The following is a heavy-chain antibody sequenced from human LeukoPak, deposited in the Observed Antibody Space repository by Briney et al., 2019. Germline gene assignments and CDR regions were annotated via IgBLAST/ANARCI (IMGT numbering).Heavy chain of an antibody. V-gene: IGHV3-64*01. Sequence: GGSLRLSCAASGCTFSSYARHWVRQAPGTGLEYVSAISSNGGSTYYANSVKGRFTISRDNSKNTLYLQMGSLRAEDMAVYYCARAVDSSGYYYGGYWGQGTLVTVSS. J-gene: IGHJ4*02. CDR1: GCTFSSYA. CDR3: ARAVDSSGYYYGGY. CDR2: ISSNGGST. D-gene: IGHD3-22*01.